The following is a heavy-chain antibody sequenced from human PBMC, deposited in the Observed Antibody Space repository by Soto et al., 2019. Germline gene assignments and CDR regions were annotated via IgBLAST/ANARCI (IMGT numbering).Heavy chain of an antibody. CDR1: GYTFTSYY. Sequence: ASVKVSCKASGYTFTSYYMHWVRQAPGQGLEWMGIINPSGGSTSYAQKFQGRVTMTRDTSTSTVYMELSSLRSEDTAVYYCAIGRKSGYYYDSSGYYPALYWGQGTLVTVS. V-gene: IGHV1-46*01. CDR3: AIGRKSGYYYDSSGYYPALY. CDR2: INPSGGST. D-gene: IGHD3-22*01. J-gene: IGHJ4*02.